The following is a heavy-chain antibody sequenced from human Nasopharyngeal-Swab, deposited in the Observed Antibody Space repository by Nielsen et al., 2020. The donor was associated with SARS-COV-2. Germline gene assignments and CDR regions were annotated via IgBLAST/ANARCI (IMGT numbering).Heavy chain of an antibody. CDR3: ARVGPRHYDFWSGYSFDY. D-gene: IGHD3-3*01. J-gene: IGHJ4*02. V-gene: IGHV6-1*01. CDR1: GDSVSSNSAA. Sequence: SETLSLTCAISGDSVSSNSAAWNWIRQSPSRGLEWLGRTYYRSKWYNDYAVSVKSRITINPDTSKNQFSLQLNSVTPEDTAVYYCARVGPRHYDFWSGYSFDYWGQGTLVRLL. CDR2: TYYRSKWYN.